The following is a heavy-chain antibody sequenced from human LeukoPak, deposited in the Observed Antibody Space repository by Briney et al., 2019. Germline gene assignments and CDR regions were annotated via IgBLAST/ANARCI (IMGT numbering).Heavy chain of an antibody. CDR2: IWYDGSNK. D-gene: IGHD1-14*01. J-gene: IGHJ3*01. V-gene: IGHV3-33*06. CDR3: AKRITVVARDAFDF. CDR1: GFTFSNYG. Sequence: GRSLRLSCAASGFTFSNYGMHWVRQAPGKGLEWVAVIWYDGSNKYYADSVKGRFTISRDNSKNTLYLQMNSLRAEDTAVYYCAKRITVVARDAFDFWGQGTMVTVSS.